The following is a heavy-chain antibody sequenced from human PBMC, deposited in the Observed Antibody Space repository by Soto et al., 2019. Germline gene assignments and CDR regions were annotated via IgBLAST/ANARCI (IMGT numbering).Heavy chain of an antibody. V-gene: IGHV3-23*01. D-gene: IGHD2-21*01. CDR1: GFTFINYA. CDR2: ISGGGDAT. J-gene: IGHJ2*01. Sequence: EVQLLESGGDSVQPGGSVRLSCAGSGFTFINYAMNWVRQAPGKGLEWVSTISGGGDATVFSDSVRGRFTFSRDNSKNTVTLQMNSLGVDDTAVYYCARKVVWSPSRPDYWYFDLWGRGTLVTVSS. CDR3: ARKVVWSPSRPDYWYFDL.